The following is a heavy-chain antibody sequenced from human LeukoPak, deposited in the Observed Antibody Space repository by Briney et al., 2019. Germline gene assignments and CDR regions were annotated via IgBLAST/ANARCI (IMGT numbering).Heavy chain of an antibody. Sequence: ASVKVSCKASGYTFTSYGISWVRQAPGQGLEWMGWISAYNGNTNYAQKLQGRVTMTRNTSISTAYMELSSLRSEDTAVYYCARGLRGYSYGYFFYYGMGVWGQGTTVTVSS. V-gene: IGHV1-18*01. CDR1: GYTFTSYG. CDR3: ARGLRGYSYGYFFYYGMGV. CDR2: ISAYNGNT. J-gene: IGHJ6*02. D-gene: IGHD5-18*01.